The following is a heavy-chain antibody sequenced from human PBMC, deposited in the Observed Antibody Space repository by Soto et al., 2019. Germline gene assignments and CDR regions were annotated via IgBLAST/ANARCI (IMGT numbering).Heavy chain of an antibody. CDR1: GGSISSYY. CDR3: AAREGFGYVYY. Sequence: SETLSLTCTVSGGSISSYYWSWIRQPPGKGLEWIGYIYYSGSTNYNPSLKSRVTISVDTSKNQFSLKLSSVTAADTAVYYCAAREGFGYVYYWGQGTLVTVSS. J-gene: IGHJ4*02. D-gene: IGHD5-12*01. V-gene: IGHV4-59*01. CDR2: IYYSGST.